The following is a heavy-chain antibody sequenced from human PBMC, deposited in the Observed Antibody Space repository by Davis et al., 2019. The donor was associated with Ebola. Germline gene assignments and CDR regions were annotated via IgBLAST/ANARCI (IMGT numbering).Heavy chain of an antibody. CDR2: ISYDGSNK. J-gene: IGHJ6*02. Sequence: GESLKISCAASGFTFSSYGMHWVRQAPGKGLEWVAVISYDGSNKYYADSVKGRFTISRDNSKNTLYLQMNSLRAEDTAVYYCAVSKYCSSTSCYGYYYYYSMDVWGQGTTVTVSS. D-gene: IGHD2-2*01. CDR3: AVSKYCSSTSCYGYYYYYSMDV. V-gene: IGHV3-30*03. CDR1: GFTFSSYG.